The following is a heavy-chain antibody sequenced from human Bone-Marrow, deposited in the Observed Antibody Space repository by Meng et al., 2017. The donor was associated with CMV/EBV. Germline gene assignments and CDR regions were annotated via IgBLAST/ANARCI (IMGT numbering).Heavy chain of an antibody. CDR2: ISGSGGST. Sequence: GESLKISCAASGFTFSSYAMSWVRQAPGKGLEWVSTISGSGGSTYYVDSVKGQFTISRDNSKNTLYLQLNSLRAEDTAVYYWAKGKTGDYWGQGTLVTVSS. J-gene: IGHJ4*02. CDR3: AKGKTGDY. V-gene: IGHV3-23*01. CDR1: GFTFSSYA.